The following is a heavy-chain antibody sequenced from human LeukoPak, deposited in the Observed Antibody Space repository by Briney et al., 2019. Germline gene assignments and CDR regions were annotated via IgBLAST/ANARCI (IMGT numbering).Heavy chain of an antibody. V-gene: IGHV4-59*01. D-gene: IGHD3-16*01. CDR2: IYHSGST. Sequence: PSETLSLTCIVSGGSISSYYWSWIRQPPGKGLEWIGYIYHSGSTNYNPSLKSRVTISVDTSKNQFSLKLSSVTAADTAVYYCARDRRGGSDMDYWGQGTLVTVSS. CDR3: ARDRRGGSDMDY. CDR1: GGSISSYY. J-gene: IGHJ4*02.